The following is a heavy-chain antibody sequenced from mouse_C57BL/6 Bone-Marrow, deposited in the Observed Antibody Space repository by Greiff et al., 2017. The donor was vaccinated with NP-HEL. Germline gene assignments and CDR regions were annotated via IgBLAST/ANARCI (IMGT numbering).Heavy chain of an antibody. Sequence: EVKVVESGGGLVQPGGSLKLSCAASGFTFSDYGMAWVRQAPRKGPEWVAFISNLAYSIYYADTVTGRFTISRANAKNTLYLEMSSLRSEDTAMYYCARQGVYYYGSDWYFDVWGTGTTVTVSS. CDR2: ISNLAYSI. CDR3: ARQGVYYYGSDWYFDV. J-gene: IGHJ1*03. V-gene: IGHV5-15*01. D-gene: IGHD1-1*01. CDR1: GFTFSDYG.